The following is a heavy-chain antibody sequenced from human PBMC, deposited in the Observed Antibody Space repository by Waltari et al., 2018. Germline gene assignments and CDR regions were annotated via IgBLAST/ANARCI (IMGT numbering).Heavy chain of an antibody. J-gene: IGHJ4*02. D-gene: IGHD3-10*01. CDR2: IYWNDDK. V-gene: IGHV2-5*01. CDR3: AHSTYYYGSGSSYYFDY. Sequence: QITLKESGPTLVKPTQTLTLTCTFSGFSLSTSGVDVGWIRQPPGKALEWLALIYWNDDKRYSPSLQSKHTITKDTSKCQVVLTMTKMDPVDTATYYCAHSTYYYGSGSSYYFDYWGQGTLVTVSS. CDR1: GFSLSTSGVD.